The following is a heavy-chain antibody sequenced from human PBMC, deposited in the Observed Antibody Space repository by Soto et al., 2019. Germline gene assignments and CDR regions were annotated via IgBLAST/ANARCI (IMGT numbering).Heavy chain of an antibody. CDR3: ARVWSRYYDSSGPGGYFAY. D-gene: IGHD3-22*01. J-gene: IGHJ4*02. Sequence: GGSLRLSCAASGFTFSSYGMHWVRQAPGKGLEWVAVIWYDGSNKYYADSVKGRFTISRDNSKNTLYLQMNSLRAEDTAVYHCARVWSRYYDSSGPGGYFAYWGQGTLVTVSS. V-gene: IGHV3-33*01. CDR1: GFTFSSYG. CDR2: IWYDGSNK.